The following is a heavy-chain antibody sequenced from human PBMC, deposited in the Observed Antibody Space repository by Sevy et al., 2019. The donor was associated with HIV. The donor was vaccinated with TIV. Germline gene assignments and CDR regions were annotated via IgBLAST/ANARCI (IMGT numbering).Heavy chain of an antibody. V-gene: IGHV3-7*01. D-gene: IGHD2-8*01. CDR3: ARAIVIVYAF. CDR2: INQAGSEI. J-gene: IGHJ4*02. CDR1: GFTFNVFW. Sequence: GGSLRLSCAASGFTFNVFWMHWVRQTPGKGLEWVANINQAGSEIFYVDSVRGRFTISRDNAKNSIYLQMNSLRAEDTAVYYCARAIVIVYAFWGQGTLVTVSS.